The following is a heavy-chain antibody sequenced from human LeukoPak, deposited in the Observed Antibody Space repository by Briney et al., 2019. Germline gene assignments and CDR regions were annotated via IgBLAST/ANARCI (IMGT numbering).Heavy chain of an antibody. V-gene: IGHV1-69*05. CDR1: GGTFSSYA. D-gene: IGHD6-19*01. CDR2: IIPIFGTA. J-gene: IGHJ5*02. CDR3: AKDAGQWQNWNWFAP. Sequence: GASVKVSCKASGGTFSSYAISWVRQAPGQGLEWMGGIIPIFGTANYAQKFQGRVTITTDESTSTAYMELSSLRPEDTAMYYCAKDAGQWQNWNWFAPWGQGTLVIVSS.